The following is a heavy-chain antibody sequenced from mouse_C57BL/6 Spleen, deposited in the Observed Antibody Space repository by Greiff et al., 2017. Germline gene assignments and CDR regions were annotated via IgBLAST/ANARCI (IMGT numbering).Heavy chain of an antibody. CDR3: ARETLDY. Sequence: QVQLQQSGPELVKPGASVKISCKASGYAFSSSWMNRVKQRPGKGLEWIGRIYPGDGDTNYNGKFKGKATLTADKSSSTAYMQLSSLTSEDSAVYFCARETLDYWGQGTTLTVSS. V-gene: IGHV1-82*01. J-gene: IGHJ2*01. CDR2: IYPGDGDT. CDR1: GYAFSSSW.